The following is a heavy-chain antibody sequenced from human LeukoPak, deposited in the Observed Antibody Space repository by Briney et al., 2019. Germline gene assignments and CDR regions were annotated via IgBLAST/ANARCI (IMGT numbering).Heavy chain of an antibody. CDR3: ARDPTYCSSTSCYIDY. J-gene: IGHJ4*02. CDR1: GFTLSNYN. D-gene: IGHD2-2*02. Sequence: PGESLRLSCAASGFTLSNYNMNWVRQAPGKGLEWVSSTSSRSSYIYYADSVKGRFTISTDNAKNSLYLQMHSLRAEDTAVYYCARDPTYCSSTSCYIDYWGQGTLVTVSS. CDR2: TSSRSSYI. V-gene: IGHV3-21*01.